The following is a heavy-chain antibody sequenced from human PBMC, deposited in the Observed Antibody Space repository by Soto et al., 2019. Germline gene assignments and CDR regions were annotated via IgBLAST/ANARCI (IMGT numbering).Heavy chain of an antibody. CDR3: AKRRWLVPRLRVDDY. Sequence: EVQLLESGGGLVQPGGSLRLSCAASGFTFSSYAMSWVHQAPGKGLEWVSAISGSGGSTYYADSVKGRFTISRDNSKNTLYLQMNSLRAEDTAVYYCAKRRWLVPRLRVDDYWGQGTLVTVSS. J-gene: IGHJ4*02. V-gene: IGHV3-23*01. CDR2: ISGSGGST. CDR1: GFTFSSYA. D-gene: IGHD6-19*01.